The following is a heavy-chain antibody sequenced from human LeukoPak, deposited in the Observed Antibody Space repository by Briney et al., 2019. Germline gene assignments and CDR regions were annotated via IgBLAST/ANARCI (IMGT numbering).Heavy chain of an antibody. V-gene: IGHV4-61*01. Sequence: SETLSLTCTVSGGSVSGGSNYWSWIRQPPGKGLEWIGYIYYSGSTNYNPPLKSRVTISVDTSKNQFSLRLSSVTAADTAVYYCARDLGYRYFDYWGQGTLVTVSS. J-gene: IGHJ4*02. D-gene: IGHD3-16*02. CDR3: ARDLGYRYFDY. CDR2: IYYSGST. CDR1: GGSVSGGSNY.